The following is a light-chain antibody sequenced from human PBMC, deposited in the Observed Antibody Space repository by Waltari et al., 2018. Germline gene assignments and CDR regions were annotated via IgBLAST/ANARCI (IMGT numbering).Light chain of an antibody. J-gene: IGKJ5*01. CDR2: WAS. V-gene: IGKV4-1*01. CDR1: QSLFYSPINKTY. Sequence: DIVMTQSPDSLAVSRGERATINCTSSQSLFYSPINKTYLAWYQQKPGQSPKLLIYWASTRESGVPDRFGGSGSGTDFTLTISSLQAEDVAIYYCQQYYSTPPITFGQGTRLEIK. CDR3: QQYYSTPPIT.